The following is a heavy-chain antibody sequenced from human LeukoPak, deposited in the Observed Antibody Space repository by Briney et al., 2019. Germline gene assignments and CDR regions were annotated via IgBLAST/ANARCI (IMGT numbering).Heavy chain of an antibody. D-gene: IGHD3-9*01. CDR1: GFTFSSYW. CDR2: IKQDGSEK. J-gene: IGHJ3*02. V-gene: IGHV3-7*01. Sequence: GGSQRLSCAASGFTFSSYWMSWVRQAPGKGLEWVANIKQDGSEKYYVDSVKGRFTISRDNAKNSLYLQMNSLRAEDTAVYYCARWGYDILTGRARHAFDIWGQGTMVTVSS. CDR3: ARWGYDILTGRARHAFDI.